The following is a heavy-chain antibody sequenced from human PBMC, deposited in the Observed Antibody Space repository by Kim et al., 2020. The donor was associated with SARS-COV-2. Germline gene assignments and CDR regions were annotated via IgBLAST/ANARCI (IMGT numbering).Heavy chain of an antibody. CDR2: ISWNSGSI. CDR1: GFTFDDYA. J-gene: IGHJ4*02. Sequence: GGSLRLSCAASGFTFDDYAMHWVRQAPGKGLEWVSGISWNSGSIGYADSVKGRFTISRDNAKNSLYLQMNSLRAEDTALYYCAKDRGDYNFDYWGQGTLV. CDR3: AKDRGDYNFDY. D-gene: IGHD4-17*01. V-gene: IGHV3-9*01.